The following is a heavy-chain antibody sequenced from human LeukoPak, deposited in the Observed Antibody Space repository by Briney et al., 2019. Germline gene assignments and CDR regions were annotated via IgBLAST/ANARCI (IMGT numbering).Heavy chain of an antibody. D-gene: IGHD1-1*01. V-gene: IGHV3-33*01. Sequence: GGSLRLSCAASGFTFSSYGMHWVRQAPGKGLEWVAVIWYDGSNKYYADSVQGRFTISRDNSKNTLYLQINSLKTEDTAVYYCTRASGTNWNDHYLDYWGQGTLVTVSS. CDR3: TRASGTNWNDHYLDY. J-gene: IGHJ4*02. CDR1: GFTFSSYG. CDR2: IWYDGSNK.